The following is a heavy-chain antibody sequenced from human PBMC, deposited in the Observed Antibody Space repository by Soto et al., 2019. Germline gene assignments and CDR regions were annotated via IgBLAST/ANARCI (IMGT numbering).Heavy chain of an antibody. Sequence: ASVKVSCKASGGTFSSYAISWVRQAPGQGLEWMGWISGYNGRTNYAQNLRGRLTMTTDTSTSTAYMELRSLRSDDTAVYYCARDLYSYGSGSYFDDVFDIWGQGTMVTVSS. CDR2: ISGYNGRT. V-gene: IGHV1-18*01. CDR1: GGTFSSYA. J-gene: IGHJ3*02. CDR3: ARDLYSYGSGSYFDDVFDI. D-gene: IGHD3-10*01.